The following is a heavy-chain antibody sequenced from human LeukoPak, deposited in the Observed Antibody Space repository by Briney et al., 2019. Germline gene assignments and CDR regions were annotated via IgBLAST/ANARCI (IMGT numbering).Heavy chain of an antibody. Sequence: SETLSLTCSVSGGSITTNVYYWVWIRQPPGKGLEWIGYIYYSGSTNYNPSLKSRVTISVDTSKNQFSLKLSSVTAADTAVYYCARLGRYSGYDLFYYYYYYYMDVWGKGTTVTISS. V-gene: IGHV4-61*05. D-gene: IGHD5-12*01. CDR3: ARLGRYSGYDLFYYYYYYYMDV. J-gene: IGHJ6*03. CDR2: IYYSGST. CDR1: GGSITTNVYY.